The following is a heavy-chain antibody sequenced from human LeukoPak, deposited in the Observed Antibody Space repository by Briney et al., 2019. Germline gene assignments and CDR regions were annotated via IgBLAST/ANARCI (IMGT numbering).Heavy chain of an antibody. V-gene: IGHV3-30-3*01. D-gene: IGHD4-23*01. J-gene: IGHJ4*02. CDR3: ARGRGGDYGGNSGHFDY. Sequence: PGGSLRLSCAASGFTFSSYAMHWVRQAPGKGLEWVAVISYDGSNKYYADSVKGRFTISRDNSKNTLYLQMNSLRAEDTAVYYCARGRGGDYGGNSGHFDYWGQGTLVTVSS. CDR1: GFTFSSYA. CDR2: ISYDGSNK.